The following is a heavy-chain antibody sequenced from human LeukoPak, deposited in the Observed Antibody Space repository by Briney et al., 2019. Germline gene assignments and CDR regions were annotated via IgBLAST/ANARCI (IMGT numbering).Heavy chain of an antibody. Sequence: PGGSLRLSCAASGFTFSSYSMTWVRQAPGKGLEWVSSISSSSSYIYYADSVKGRFTISRDNAKNSLYLQMNSLRAEDTAVYYCARAPITGTTGWGQGTLVTVSS. V-gene: IGHV3-21*01. D-gene: IGHD1-7*01. J-gene: IGHJ4*02. CDR2: ISSSSSYI. CDR1: GFTFSSYS. CDR3: ARAPITGTTG.